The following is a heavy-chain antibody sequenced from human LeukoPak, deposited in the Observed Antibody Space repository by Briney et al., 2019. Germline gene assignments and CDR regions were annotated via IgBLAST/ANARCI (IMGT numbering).Heavy chain of an antibody. V-gene: IGHV4-59*01. CDR2: IHYSGGT. J-gene: IGHJ6*03. CDR1: GVSIRSYY. CDR3: VGGTPSQYYYYYLDV. Sequence: PSETLSLTCSVSGVSIRSYYWSWIRQSPGKGLEWIGHIHYSGGTNYNPSLKSRVTASLDTSKNEFSLKLTSVTAADTAVYYCVGGTPSQYYYYYLDVWGRGTTVTVSS.